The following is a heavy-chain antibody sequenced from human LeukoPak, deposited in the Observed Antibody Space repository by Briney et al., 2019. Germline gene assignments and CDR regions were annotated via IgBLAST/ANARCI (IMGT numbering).Heavy chain of an antibody. V-gene: IGHV4-59*01. Sequence: SETLSLTCTVSGGSISSYYWSWIRQPPGKGLEWIGYIYYSGSTNYNPSRKSRVTISVDTSRNQFSLKLSSVTAADTAVYYCARVGHDFWSGYQYYFDYWGQGTLVTVSS. CDR3: ARVGHDFWSGYQYYFDY. J-gene: IGHJ4*02. D-gene: IGHD3-3*01. CDR1: GGSISSYY. CDR2: IYYSGST.